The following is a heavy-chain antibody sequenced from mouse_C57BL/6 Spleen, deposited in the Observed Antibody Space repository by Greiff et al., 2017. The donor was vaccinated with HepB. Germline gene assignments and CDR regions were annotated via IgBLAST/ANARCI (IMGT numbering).Heavy chain of an antibody. CDR3: TREGLNWYFDV. V-gene: IGHV1-15*01. J-gene: IGHJ1*03. D-gene: IGHD1-3*01. Sequence: VQLQQSGAELVRPGASVTLSCKASGYTFTDYEMHWVKQTPVHGLEWIGAIDPETGGTAYNQKFKGKAILTADKSSSTAYMELRSLTSEDSAVYYCTREGLNWYFDVWGTGTTVTVSS. CDR2: IDPETGGT. CDR1: GYTFTDYE.